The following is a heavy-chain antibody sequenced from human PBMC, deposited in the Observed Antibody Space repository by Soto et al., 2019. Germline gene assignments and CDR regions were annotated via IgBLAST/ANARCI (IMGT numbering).Heavy chain of an antibody. Sequence: SETLSLTCTVSGGSISSYYWSWIRQPPGKGLEWIGYIYYSGSTNYNPSLKSRVTISVDTSKNQFSLKLSSVTAADTAVYYCARAGGYCSGGSCYHDAFDIWGQGTMV. CDR1: GGSISSYY. D-gene: IGHD2-15*01. CDR3: ARAGGYCSGGSCYHDAFDI. J-gene: IGHJ3*02. CDR2: IYYSGST. V-gene: IGHV4-59*01.